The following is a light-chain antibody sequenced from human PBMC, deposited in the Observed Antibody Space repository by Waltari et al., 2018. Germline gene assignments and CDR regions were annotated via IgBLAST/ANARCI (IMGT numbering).Light chain of an antibody. CDR2: DAF. V-gene: IGKV3-11*01. CDR3: QQRSNWPLI. CDR1: QSVSSY. Sequence: IVLTQSPATLSLSPGELATLPCRASQSVSSYLAWYQQKPGQAPRLLIYDAFNRATGIPARFSGSGSGTDFTLTISSLEPEDFAVYYCQQRSNWPLIFGGGTKVEIK. J-gene: IGKJ4*01.